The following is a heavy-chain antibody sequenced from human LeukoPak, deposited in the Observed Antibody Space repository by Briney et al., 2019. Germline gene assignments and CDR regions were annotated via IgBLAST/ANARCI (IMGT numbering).Heavy chain of an antibody. CDR2: INPNSGGT. Sequence: ASVKVSCKASGYSFTDKYMHWVRQAPGQGLEWMGWINPNSGGTNSAQKFQGRVTMTRDTSISTAYMELSRLRSDDTAMYYCAREAFTTVTSATDAFDIWGQGTMVTVSS. D-gene: IGHD4-17*01. J-gene: IGHJ3*02. CDR3: AREAFTTVTSATDAFDI. CDR1: GYSFTDKY. V-gene: IGHV1-2*02.